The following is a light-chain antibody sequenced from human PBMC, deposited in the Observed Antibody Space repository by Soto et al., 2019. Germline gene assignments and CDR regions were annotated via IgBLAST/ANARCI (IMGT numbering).Light chain of an antibody. Sequence: ETVMTQSPATLSVSPGDRVTLSCRASQSIGTNLLWLQQSPGQPPRLLISGASDRVAGVPDRFSGSGSGTDFTLTISGLQSEDCAVYSCQQYAGWPRTFGQGTKLEIK. CDR3: QQYAGWPRT. CDR2: GAS. J-gene: IGKJ2*01. CDR1: QSIGTN. V-gene: IGKV3-15*01.